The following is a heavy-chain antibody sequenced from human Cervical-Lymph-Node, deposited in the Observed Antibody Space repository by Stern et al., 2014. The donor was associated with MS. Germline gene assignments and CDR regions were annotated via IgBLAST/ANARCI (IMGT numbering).Heavy chain of an antibody. CDR1: GGTFSKFP. J-gene: IGHJ5*02. V-gene: IGHV1-69*01. D-gene: IGHD6-13*01. Sequence: VQLVQSVAGVTKPGSSVKGSCKASGGTFSKFPSSWVRQAPGQELEWLGGIFPVFGTTTYDQEFRGRVTITADVSTSTVYMELSSLRSDDTAVYYCALSSETSDRWYSLGYDLWGQGTLVTVSS. CDR3: ALSSETSDRWYSLGYDL. CDR2: IFPVFGTT.